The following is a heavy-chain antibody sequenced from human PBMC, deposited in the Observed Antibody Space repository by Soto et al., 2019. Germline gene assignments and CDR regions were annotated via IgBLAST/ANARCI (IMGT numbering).Heavy chain of an antibody. CDR1: GFTFSSYW. D-gene: IGHD4-17*01. CDR3: AKATTSTTQFDY. J-gene: IGHJ4*02. V-gene: IGHV3-7*05. Sequence: GGSLRLSCAASGFTFSSYWMSWVRQAPGKGLEWVANMKQDGSEKYYVDSVKGRFTISRDNAKNSLYLQMNSLRAEDTALYYCAKATTSTTQFDYWGQGTLVTVSS. CDR2: MKQDGSEK.